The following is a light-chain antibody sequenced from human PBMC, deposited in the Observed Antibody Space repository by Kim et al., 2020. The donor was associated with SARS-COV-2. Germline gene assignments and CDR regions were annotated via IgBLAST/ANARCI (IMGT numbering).Light chain of an antibody. CDR2: DAS. J-gene: IGKJ2*01. Sequence: DIQMTQSPSSLSASVGDRVTITCQASQDISNYLNWYQQKPGKAPKLLIYDASNLETGVPSRFSGSGSGTDFTFTISSLQPEDIATYYRQQYDNLPRTFGQGTKLEI. CDR3: QQYDNLPRT. CDR1: QDISNY. V-gene: IGKV1-33*01.